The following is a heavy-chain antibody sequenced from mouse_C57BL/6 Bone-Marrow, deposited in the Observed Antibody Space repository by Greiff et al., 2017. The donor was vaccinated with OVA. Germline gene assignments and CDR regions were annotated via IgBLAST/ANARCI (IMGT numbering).Heavy chain of an antibody. CDR2: INSDGGST. V-gene: IGHV5-2*01. Sequence: EVKLMESGGGLVQPGESLKLSCESNEYEFPSHDMSWVRKTPEKRLELVAAINSDGGSTYYPDTMERRFIISRDNTKKTLYLQMSSLRSEDTALYYCARQGWVDHWYFDVWGTGTTVTVSS. CDR1: EYEFPSHD. J-gene: IGHJ1*03. CDR3: ARQGWVDHWYFDV. D-gene: IGHD1-1*01.